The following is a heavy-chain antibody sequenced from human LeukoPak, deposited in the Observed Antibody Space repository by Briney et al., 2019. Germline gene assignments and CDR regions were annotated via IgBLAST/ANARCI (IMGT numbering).Heavy chain of an antibody. CDR1: GFTFSNFA. CDR2: ISVSGGNT. V-gene: IGHV3-23*01. CDR3: ANYYGMDV. J-gene: IGHJ6*02. Sequence: PGGSLRLSCAASGFTFSNFAMTWVRQAPGKGLEWVSTISVSGGNTYYADSVKGRFTISRDNSKNTLYLQMNSLRAEDTAVYYCANYYGMDVWGQGTTVTVSS.